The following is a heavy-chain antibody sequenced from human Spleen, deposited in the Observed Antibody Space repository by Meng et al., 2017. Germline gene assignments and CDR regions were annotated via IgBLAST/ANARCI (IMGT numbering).Heavy chain of an antibody. D-gene: IGHD2-21*02. V-gene: IGHV1-24*01. Sequence: ASVKVSCKVSGYSLTEAPMHWVRQAPGKGLEWLGGFDPEDGETIYAQRFQGRVTMTEDISTDTAYMELSSLRSEDTAVYYCARTLDCGGDCYSVWGQGTLVTVSS. J-gene: IGHJ4*02. CDR3: ARTLDCGGDCYSV. CDR2: FDPEDGET. CDR1: GYSLTEAP.